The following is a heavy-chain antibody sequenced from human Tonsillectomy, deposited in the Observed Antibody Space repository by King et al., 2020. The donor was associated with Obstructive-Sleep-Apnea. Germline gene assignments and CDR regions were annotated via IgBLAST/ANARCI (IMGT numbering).Heavy chain of an antibody. V-gene: IGHV5-51*01. D-gene: IGHD2-2*01. J-gene: IGHJ4*02. CDR3: ARGLRYCSSTSCSEYFDY. Sequence: EVQLVESGAEVKKPGQSLKISCKGFGYNFTTYWIGWVRQMPGKGLEWMWIIYPGDSDTTYSPSFQGQVTISADKSISTAYLQWSSLKASDTAMYYCARGLRYCSSTSCSEYFDYWGQGTLVTVSS. CDR2: IYPGDSDT. CDR1: GYNFTTYW.